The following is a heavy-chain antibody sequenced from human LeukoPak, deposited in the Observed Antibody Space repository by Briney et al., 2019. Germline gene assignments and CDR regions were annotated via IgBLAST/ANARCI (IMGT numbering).Heavy chain of an antibody. Sequence: GGSLRLSCAASGFTFSSYSMNWVRQAPGKGLEWVSSISSSSSYIYYADSVKGRFTISRDNAKNSLYLQMNSLRAEDTAVYYCARDASHLGYYMDVWGKGTRSPSP. CDR2: ISSSSSYI. J-gene: IGHJ6*03. V-gene: IGHV3-21*01. D-gene: IGHD3-16*01. CDR1: GFTFSSYS. CDR3: ARDASHLGYYMDV.